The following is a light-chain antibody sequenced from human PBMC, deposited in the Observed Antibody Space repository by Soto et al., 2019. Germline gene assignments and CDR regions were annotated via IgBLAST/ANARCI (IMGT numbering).Light chain of an antibody. V-gene: IGLV2-18*01. J-gene: IGLJ1*01. CDR2: DVS. Sequence: QSALTQPPSVSGSPGQSVTISCTGTISDVGSYHRVSWYQQSPGTASKVLIYDVSNRPSGVPDRFSGSRSGKTASLTISGLQADDEADYYCSLYTSSSTYVFGPGTKVTVL. CDR1: ISDVGSYHR. CDR3: SLYTSSSTYV.